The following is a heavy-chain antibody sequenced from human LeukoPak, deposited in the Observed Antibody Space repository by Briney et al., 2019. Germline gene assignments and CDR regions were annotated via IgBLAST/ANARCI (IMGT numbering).Heavy chain of an antibody. V-gene: IGHV6-1*01. CDR2: TYYRSKWYN. CDR3: ARDYSSSWYFRGSFHFDY. CDR1: GDSVSSNSAA. Sequence: SQTLSLTCAISGDSVSSNSAAWNWIRQSPSRGLEWLGRTYYRSKWYNDYAVSVKSRITINPDTSKNQFSLQLNSVTPEDTAVYYCARDYSSSWYFRGSFHFDYWGQGTLVTVSS. D-gene: IGHD6-13*01. J-gene: IGHJ4*02.